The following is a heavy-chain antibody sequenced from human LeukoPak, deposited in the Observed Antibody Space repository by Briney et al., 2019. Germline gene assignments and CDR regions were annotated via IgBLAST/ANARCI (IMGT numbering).Heavy chain of an antibody. V-gene: IGHV3-21*01. CDR2: IGI. CDR3: ARDREISGRDPWSGFDY. Sequence: GGSLRLSCTGSGFIFSLYSINWVRQAPGKGLEWVSTIGINDAELVRGRFTVSRDNAKRSVYLEINSPRDEDTAIYYCARDREISGRDPWSGFDYWGQGTLVTVAS. J-gene: IGHJ4*02. D-gene: IGHD6-19*01. CDR1: GFIFSLYS.